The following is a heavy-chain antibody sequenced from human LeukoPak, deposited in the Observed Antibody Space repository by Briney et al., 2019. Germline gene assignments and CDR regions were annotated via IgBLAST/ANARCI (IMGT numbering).Heavy chain of an antibody. J-gene: IGHJ6*03. CDR2: IYPGDSDT. CDR3: ARQIWGEGFLEWSTTYYYYMDV. Sequence: GESLKISCKGSGYSFTSYWIGWVRQMPGKGLEWMGIIYPGDSDTRYSPSFQGQVTISADKSISTAYLQWSSLKASDTATYYCARQIWGEGFLEWSTTYYYYMDVWGKGTTVTVSS. CDR1: GYSFTSYW. D-gene: IGHD3-3*01. V-gene: IGHV5-51*01.